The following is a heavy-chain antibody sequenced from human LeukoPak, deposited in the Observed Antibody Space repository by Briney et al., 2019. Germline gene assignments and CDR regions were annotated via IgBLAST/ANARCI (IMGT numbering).Heavy chain of an antibody. CDR3: ARVVGFYDSSAFDL. D-gene: IGHD3-22*01. CDR2: VYYTGST. V-gene: IGHV4-59*01. Sequence: SETPSLTCTVSGGSISSYYWSWIRQPPGKGLEWIGYVYYTGSTNYNPSLNSRVTMSIDTSKNQFSLRLSSVTAADTAVYYCARVVGFYDSSAFDLWGQGTLVTVSS. J-gene: IGHJ5*02. CDR1: GGSISSYY.